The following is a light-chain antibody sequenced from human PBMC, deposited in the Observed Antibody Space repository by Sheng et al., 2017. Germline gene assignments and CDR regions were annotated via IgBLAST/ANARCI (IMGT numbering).Light chain of an antibody. CDR1: QSISRW. CDR2: KAS. Sequence: DIQMTQSPSTLSASVGDRVVITCRASQSISRWVAWYQQKPGKAPKFLIYKASSLQSGVPSRFSGSGSGTEFTLTISSLQPEDIATYYCQQSDNFPLTFGGGTKVEIK. V-gene: IGKV1-5*03. J-gene: IGKJ4*01. CDR3: QQSDNFPLT.